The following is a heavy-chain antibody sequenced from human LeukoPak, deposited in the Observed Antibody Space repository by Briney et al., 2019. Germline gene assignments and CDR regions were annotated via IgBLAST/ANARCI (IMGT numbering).Heavy chain of an antibody. J-gene: IGHJ6*03. V-gene: IGHV3-23*01. D-gene: IGHD6-19*01. Sequence: LQSGASLRLSCAACGFAFISLGMGWVRQSPGKGLEWLSTINCGGNTTFYADSVKGRFTISSDNSKNTLYLHMDSLRPDDTAIYYCTKELHVAVAVADSYYFYMDVWGRGTAVTVSS. CDR2: INCGGNTT. CDR1: GFAFISLG. CDR3: TKELHVAVAVADSYYFYMDV.